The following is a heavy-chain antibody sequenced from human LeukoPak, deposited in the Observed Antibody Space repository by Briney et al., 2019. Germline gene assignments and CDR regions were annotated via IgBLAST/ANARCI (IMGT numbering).Heavy chain of an antibody. CDR1: GGSFSGYY. CDR3: ARGQGIADV. J-gene: IGHJ6*04. V-gene: IGHV4-34*01. CDR2: INHSGST. Sequence: SETLSLTCAVYGGSFSGYYWSWIRQPPGKGLEWIGEINHSGSTNYNPSLKSRVTISADTSKNQFSLKLSSVTAADTAVYYCARGQGIADVWGKGTTVIVSS. D-gene: IGHD6-13*01.